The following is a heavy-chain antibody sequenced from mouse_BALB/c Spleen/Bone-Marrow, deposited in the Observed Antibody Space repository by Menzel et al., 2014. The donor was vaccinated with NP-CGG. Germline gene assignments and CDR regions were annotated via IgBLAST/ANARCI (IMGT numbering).Heavy chain of an antibody. D-gene: IGHD2-4*01. J-gene: IGHJ4*01. Sequence: QQPGAAHLKPRASVKLSRTVSGFNIKDTYMHWVKQRPEQGLEWMGRIDPANGNSKRGPEFQGKATITGDTASNTAYLQHSSLTSEDTAVYYSAKYGGLRYAMDYWGQGTSVTVSS. CDR2: IDPANGNS. V-gene: IGHV14-3*02. CDR3: AKYGGLRYAMDY. CDR1: GFNIKDTY.